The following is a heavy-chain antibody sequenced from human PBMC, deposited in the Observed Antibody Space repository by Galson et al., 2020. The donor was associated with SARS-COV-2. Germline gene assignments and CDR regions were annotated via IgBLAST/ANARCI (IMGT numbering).Heavy chain of an antibody. CDR1: GYTFTSYG. D-gene: IGHD6-19*01. Sequence: AKVRVSCRASGYTFTSYGFSWVRQAPGQGLEWMGWISAYNGNTNYSQNLQGRVTMTTDTSTGTVYMELRSLRSDDTAVYYCARSVAVGLDNWGQGTLVTVSS. CDR2: ISAYNGNT. CDR3: ARSVAVGLDN. V-gene: IGHV1-18*01. J-gene: IGHJ4*02.